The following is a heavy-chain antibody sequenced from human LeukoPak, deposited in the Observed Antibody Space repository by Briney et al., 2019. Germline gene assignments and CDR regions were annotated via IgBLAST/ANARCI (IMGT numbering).Heavy chain of an antibody. CDR1: GVTFSRHG. Sequence: GGSLRLSRAAPGVTFSRHGIHCVREAPGKGLEWVAFLRSDGNGKNYANSVKGRFTISSDNSQNMVFLQMNSLRPEDTAVYYCAKDVPNWAVAYGGQGTLVTV. CDR3: AKDVPNWAVAY. J-gene: IGHJ4*01. D-gene: IGHD7-27*01. CDR2: LRSDGNGK. V-gene: IGHV3-30*02.